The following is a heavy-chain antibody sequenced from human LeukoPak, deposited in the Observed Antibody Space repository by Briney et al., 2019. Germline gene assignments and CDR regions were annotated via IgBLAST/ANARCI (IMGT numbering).Heavy chain of an antibody. J-gene: IGHJ4*02. CDR2: ISSSGSTI. V-gene: IGHV3-48*01. CDR1: GFTFTSYS. CDR3: ARRGYSSGSYYFDY. Sequence: GGSLRLSCAASGFTFTSYSMNWVRQAPGKGLEWVSYISSSGSTISYAGSVKGRFTISRDNAKNSLYLQMNSLRAEDTAVYYCARRGYSSGSYYFDYWGQGTLVTVSS. D-gene: IGHD6-19*01.